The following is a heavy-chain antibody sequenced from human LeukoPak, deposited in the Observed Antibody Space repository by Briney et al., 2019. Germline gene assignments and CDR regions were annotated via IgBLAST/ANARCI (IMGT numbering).Heavy chain of an antibody. CDR1: GFTFSSYE. D-gene: IGHD2-15*01. CDR2: ISSSGSTI. V-gene: IGHV3-48*03. J-gene: IGHJ4*02. CDR3: ARRYCSGGSCYLLVY. Sequence: QPGGSLRLSCAASGFTFSSYEMNWVRQAPGKGLEWVSYISSSGSTIYYADSVKGRFTISRANSKNSLYLQMNSLRAEDTAVYYCARRYCSGGSCYLLVYWGQGTLATVSS.